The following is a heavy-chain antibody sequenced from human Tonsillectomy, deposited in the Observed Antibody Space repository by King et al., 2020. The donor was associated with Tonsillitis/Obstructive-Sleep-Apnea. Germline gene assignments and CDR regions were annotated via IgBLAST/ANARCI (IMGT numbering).Heavy chain of an antibody. CDR2: ISSNGGST. D-gene: IGHD4-23*01. V-gene: IGHV3-64D*06. CDR1: GFTFSSYA. Sequence: VQLVESGGGLVQPGGSLRLSCSASGFTFSSYAMHWVRQAPGEGLEYVSAISSNGGSTYYADSVKGRFTISRDNSKNTLYLQMSSLRAEDTAVYYCVKEGDYGGNRVLDYWGQGTLVTVSS. CDR3: VKEGDYGGNRVLDY. J-gene: IGHJ4*02.